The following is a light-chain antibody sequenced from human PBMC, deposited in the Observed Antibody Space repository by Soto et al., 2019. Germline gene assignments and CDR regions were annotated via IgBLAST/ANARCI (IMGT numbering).Light chain of an antibody. V-gene: IGKV1-39*01. Sequence: DIQMTQSPSSLSASVGDRVTITCRASQNINTYLNWYQQKPGKAPKFLIYAASSLQSGVPSRFSGRGSGTDFTLTISSLQPEDFSTYHCQQSDSTPYTCGQGTKLEIK. J-gene: IGKJ2*01. CDR3: QQSDSTPYT. CDR1: QNINTY. CDR2: AAS.